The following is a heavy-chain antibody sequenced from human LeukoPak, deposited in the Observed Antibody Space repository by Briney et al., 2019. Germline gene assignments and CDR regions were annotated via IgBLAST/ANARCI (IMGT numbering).Heavy chain of an antibody. V-gene: IGHV1-2*06. CDR1: GYTFTRYY. Sequence: ASVKVSCKASGYTFTRYYMHWVRQAPGQGLEWMGRINPNNGGTNYAQKFQGRVTMTRDTSISTAYMERSRLRSDDTAVYYCASNVLRYFDWNPFDYWGQGTLVTVSS. CDR3: ASNVLRYFDWNPFDY. J-gene: IGHJ4*02. D-gene: IGHD3-9*01. CDR2: INPNNGGT.